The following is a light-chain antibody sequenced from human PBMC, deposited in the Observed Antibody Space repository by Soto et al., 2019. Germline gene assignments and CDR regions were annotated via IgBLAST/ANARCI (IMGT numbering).Light chain of an antibody. CDR2: EVS. V-gene: IGLV2-8*01. CDR1: SSDVGAYNY. CDR3: ISYAGSSIGV. Sequence: QSALTQPPSASGSPGQSVTISCTGTSSDVGAYNYVSWYQQHPGKAPKLMIYEVSKRPSGVPDRFSGSKSGNTASLTVSGLQAEGEADYYCISYAGSSIGVFGGGTQLTVL. J-gene: IGLJ3*02.